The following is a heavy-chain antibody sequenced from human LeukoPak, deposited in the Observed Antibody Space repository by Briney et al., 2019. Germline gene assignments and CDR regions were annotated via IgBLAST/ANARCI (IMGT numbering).Heavy chain of an antibody. CDR1: GYTFTSYG. CDR2: ISAYNGNT. V-gene: IGHV1-18*01. D-gene: IGHD5-12*01. CDR3: AREGELYSGYDYGAFDI. Sequence: GASVKVSCKASGYTFTSYGISWVRQAPGQGLEWMGWISAYNGNTNYAQKLQGRVTMTTDTSTSTAYMELRSLRSDATAVYYCAREGELYSGYDYGAFDIWGQGTMVTVSS. J-gene: IGHJ3*02.